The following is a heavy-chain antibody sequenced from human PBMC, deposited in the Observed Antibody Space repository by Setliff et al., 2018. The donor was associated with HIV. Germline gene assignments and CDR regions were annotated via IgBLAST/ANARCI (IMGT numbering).Heavy chain of an antibody. CDR3: ARHTVFVRYFDH. J-gene: IGHJ4*02. CDR2: INHSGST. CDR1: GGSFSGYY. D-gene: IGHD2-2*02. V-gene: IGHV4-34*01. Sequence: SETLSLTCAVYGGSFSGYYWSWIRQPPGKGLEWIGEINHSGSTNYNPSLRSRVTISLDKSNNQISLNLSSATAADTAVYYCARHTVFVRYFDHWGQGMLVTVSS.